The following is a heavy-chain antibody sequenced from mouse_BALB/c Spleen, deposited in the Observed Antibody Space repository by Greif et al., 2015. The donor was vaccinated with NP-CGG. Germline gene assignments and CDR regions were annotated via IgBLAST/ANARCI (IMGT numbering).Heavy chain of an antibody. Sequence: QVQLKDSGAELVRPGSSVKISCKASGYAFSSYWMNWVKQRPGQGLEWIGQIYPGDGDTNYNGKFKGKATLTADKSSSTAYMQLSSLTSEDSAVYFCAREAMITYAMDYWGQGTSVAVSS. CDR3: AREAMITYAMDY. J-gene: IGHJ4*01. V-gene: IGHV1-80*01. CDR2: IYPGDGDT. CDR1: GYAFSSYW. D-gene: IGHD2-4*01.